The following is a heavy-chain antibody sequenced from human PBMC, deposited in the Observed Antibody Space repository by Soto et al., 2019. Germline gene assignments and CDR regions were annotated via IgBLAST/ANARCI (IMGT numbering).Heavy chain of an antibody. CDR3: ASRRFLEWLSHQKYYYYYYGMDV. D-gene: IGHD3-3*01. CDR1: GGTFSGYA. CDR2: IIPIFGTA. V-gene: IGHV1-69*01. J-gene: IGHJ6*02. Sequence: QVQLVQSGAEVKKPGSSVKVSCKASGGTFSGYAISWVRQDPGQGLEWMGGIIPIFGTANYAQKFQGRVTITADESTSTAYMELSSLRSEDTALYYCASRRFLEWLSHQKYYYYYYGMDVWGQGTTVTVSS.